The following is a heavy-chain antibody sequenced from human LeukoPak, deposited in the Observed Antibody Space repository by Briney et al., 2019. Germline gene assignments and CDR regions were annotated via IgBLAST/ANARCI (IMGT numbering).Heavy chain of an antibody. V-gene: IGHV3-66*01. CDR2: IYSGGST. CDR1: GFTVSSNY. CDR3: ASAGSGWYLKI. Sequence: GGSLRLSCAASGFTVSSNYMSWVRQAPGKGLEWVSLIYSGGSTYYADSVKGRFTISRDNSKNTLYLQMNSLRAEDTAVYYCASAGSGWYLKIWGQRTLVTVSS. D-gene: IGHD6-19*01. J-gene: IGHJ4*02.